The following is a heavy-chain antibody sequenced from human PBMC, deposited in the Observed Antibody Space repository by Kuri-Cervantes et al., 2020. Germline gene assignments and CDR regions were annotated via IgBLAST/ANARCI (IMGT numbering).Heavy chain of an antibody. CDR3: ARWGSGWYYFDY. Sequence: SETLSLTCAVYGGSFSGYYWSWIRQPPGKGLEWLGEINHSGSTNYNPSLKSRVTISVDTSKNQFSLKLSSVTAADTAVYYCARWGSGWYYFDYWGQGTLVTVSS. V-gene: IGHV4-34*01. CDR2: INHSGST. CDR1: GGSFSGYY. D-gene: IGHD6-19*01. J-gene: IGHJ4*02.